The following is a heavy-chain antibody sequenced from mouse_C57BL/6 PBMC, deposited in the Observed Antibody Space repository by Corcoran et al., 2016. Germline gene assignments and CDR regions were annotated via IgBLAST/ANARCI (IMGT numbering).Heavy chain of an antibody. CDR1: GYTFTTYG. CDR2: INTYSGVP. CDR3: ARGGDFVDSWYFDV. J-gene: IGHJ1*03. D-gene: IGHD2-4*01. V-gene: IGHV9-3*01. Sequence: QIQLVQSGHELKKPGETVKISCKASGYTFTTYGMSWVKQAPGQGLKWMGWINTYSGVPTYADDFKGRFAFPLETSASTAYLQINNLKNEDTATYVCARGGDFVDSWYFDVWGTGTTVTVSS.